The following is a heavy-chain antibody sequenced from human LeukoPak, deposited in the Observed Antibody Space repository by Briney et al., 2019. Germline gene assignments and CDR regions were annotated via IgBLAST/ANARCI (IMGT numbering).Heavy chain of an antibody. V-gene: IGHV3-23*01. Sequence: GGSLRLSCAASGFTFSSYAMSWVRQAPGKGLGWVSVISGSGDSTDYADSVKGRFTISRDNSKNTMYLQMNSPRAEDTAVYYCARDRGGGWYYFDYWGRGTLVTVSS. CDR2: ISGSGDST. J-gene: IGHJ4*02. CDR1: GFTFSSYA. CDR3: ARDRGGGWYYFDY. D-gene: IGHD6-19*01.